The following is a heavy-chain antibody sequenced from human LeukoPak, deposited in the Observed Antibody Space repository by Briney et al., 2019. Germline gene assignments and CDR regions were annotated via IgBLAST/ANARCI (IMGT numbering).Heavy chain of an antibody. CDR1: GFTFSSNY. CDR3: AVGDGDYALGPEYFQH. V-gene: IGHV3-66*02. D-gene: IGHD4-17*01. J-gene: IGHJ1*01. Sequence: PGGSLRLSCAASGFTFSSNYMSWVRQAPGKGVEGVSVIYSGGSTYYTDSVTGRFTISRDNSKNPLYLQMNSLRAEDTAVYYCAVGDGDYALGPEYFQHWGQGTPVTVSS. CDR2: IYSGGST.